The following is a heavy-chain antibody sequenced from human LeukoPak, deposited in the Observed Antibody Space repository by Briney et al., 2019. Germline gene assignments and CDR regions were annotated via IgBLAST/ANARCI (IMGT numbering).Heavy chain of an antibody. J-gene: IGHJ6*03. V-gene: IGHV3-21*01. Sequence: GGTLRLSCAASGFTFSSYNMNWVRQAPGKGLEWVSSITSGSSYIYYADSVKGRFTISRDNAKNSLYLQMNSLRAEDTAVYYCARDPYSGSYGNYYYYFMDVWGKGTTVTISS. CDR1: GFTFSSYN. CDR2: ITSGSSYI. D-gene: IGHD1-26*01. CDR3: ARDPYSGSYGNYYYYFMDV.